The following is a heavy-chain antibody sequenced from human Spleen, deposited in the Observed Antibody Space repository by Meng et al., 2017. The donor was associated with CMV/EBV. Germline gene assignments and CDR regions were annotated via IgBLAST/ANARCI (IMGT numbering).Heavy chain of an antibody. CDR2: ISGSGHSP. Sequence: ASGFTFSSFAMSWIRQAPGKGLEWVSGISGSGHSPYYIDSVRGRFTISRDNSKNTLFLVMNSLRAEDTAVYYCAKDLGSNDYGEDYWGQGTLVTVSS. J-gene: IGHJ4*02. V-gene: IGHV3-23*01. CDR3: AKDLGSNDYGEDY. D-gene: IGHD4-17*01. CDR1: GFTFSSFA.